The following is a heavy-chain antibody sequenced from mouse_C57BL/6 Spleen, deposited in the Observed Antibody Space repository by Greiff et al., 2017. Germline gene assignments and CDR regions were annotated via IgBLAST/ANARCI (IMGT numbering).Heavy chain of an antibody. CDR3: ARRITTVVAHWYFDV. CDR1: GYAFSSYW. D-gene: IGHD1-1*01. Sequence: QVQLQQSGAELVKPGASVKISCKASGYAFSSYWMNWVKQRPGKGLEWIGQIYPGDGDTNYNGKFKGKATLTADKSSSTAYMQLSSLTSEDSAVYFWARRITTVVAHWYFDVWGTGTTVTVSS. V-gene: IGHV1-80*01. CDR2: IYPGDGDT. J-gene: IGHJ1*03.